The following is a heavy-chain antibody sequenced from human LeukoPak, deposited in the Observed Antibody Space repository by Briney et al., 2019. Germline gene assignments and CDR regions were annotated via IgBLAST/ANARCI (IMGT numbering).Heavy chain of an antibody. V-gene: IGHV1-2*02. J-gene: IGHJ6*04. D-gene: IGHD5-12*01. Sequence: ASVKVSCKASGYTFADYYIHWLRQAPGQGLEWMSWINPTTGEIKSSQKFQGRATMTWDTSIGTAFMELRRLRSDDTAVYYCLRGETITAERPALDVWGKGTTVTVSS. CDR1: GYTFADYY. CDR2: INPTTGEI. CDR3: LRGETITAERPALDV.